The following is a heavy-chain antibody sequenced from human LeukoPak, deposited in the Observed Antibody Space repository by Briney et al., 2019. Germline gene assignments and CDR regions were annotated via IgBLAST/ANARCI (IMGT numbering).Heavy chain of an antibody. V-gene: IGHV3-74*01. CDR3: ARTERGGFFDY. D-gene: IGHD2-21*02. CDR1: GFTFNNYW. Sequence: GGSLRLSCAASGFTFNNYWMHWVRQVPGKGLMWVSRSNGDGSDTTYADSVKGRFTISRDNRKNTLYLQINSLRVEDTAVYYCARTERGGFFDYWGQGALVTVPS. CDR2: SNGDGSDT. J-gene: IGHJ4*02.